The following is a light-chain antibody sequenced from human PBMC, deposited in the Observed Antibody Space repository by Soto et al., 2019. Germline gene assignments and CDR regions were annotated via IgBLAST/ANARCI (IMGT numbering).Light chain of an antibody. V-gene: IGLV2-14*01. J-gene: IGLJ1*01. CDR3: SSYTTISTHV. CDR2: DVS. Sequence: QSALTQPASVSGSPGRSITISCTGTTSDVGGYNYVSWYQQYPGKAPKLMIYDVSNRPSWVSNRFSGSKSGNTASLTISGIQADDEADYYCSSYTTISTHVFGTGPKLTV. CDR1: TSDVGGYNY.